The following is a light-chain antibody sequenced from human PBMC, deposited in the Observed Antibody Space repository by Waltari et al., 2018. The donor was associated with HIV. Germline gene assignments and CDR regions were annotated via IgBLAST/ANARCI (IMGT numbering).Light chain of an antibody. CDR2: DVS. V-gene: IGLV2-14*03. CDR1: SSDVGGYNY. J-gene: IGLJ2*01. Sequence: QSALTQPASVSGSPGQSITTSCTGTSSDVGGYNYVLWYQQHPGKAPKLIIYDVSNGPSGVSNRFSGSKSGNTASLTISGLQAEDEADYYCNSYTSSSTLVFGGETKVTVL. CDR3: NSYTSSSTLV.